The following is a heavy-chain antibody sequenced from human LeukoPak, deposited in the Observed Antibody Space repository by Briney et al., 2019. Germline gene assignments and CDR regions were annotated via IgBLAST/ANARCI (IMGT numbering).Heavy chain of an antibody. V-gene: IGHV4-59*08. J-gene: IGHJ4*02. CDR1: GGSFSGYY. CDR3: ARHLSYGSGSYCDY. D-gene: IGHD3-10*01. Sequence: SETLSLTCAVYGGSFSGYYWSWIRQPPGKGLEWIGYIYYSGSTNYNPSLKSRVTISVDTSKNQFSLKLSSVTAADTAVYYCARHLSYGSGSYCDYWGQGTLVTVSS. CDR2: IYYSGST.